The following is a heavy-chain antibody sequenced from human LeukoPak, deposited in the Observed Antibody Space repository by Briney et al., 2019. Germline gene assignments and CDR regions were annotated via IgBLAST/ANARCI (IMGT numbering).Heavy chain of an antibody. V-gene: IGHV3-23*01. CDR3: AKVRLPTDY. Sequence: PGGSLRLSCEASGSTLSSYAMSWIRQAPGKGLEWVSASSGSDCSTYYAHSVKGRFTISRDNSKNTLYLQMNSLRAEDTAVYYCAKVRLPTDYWGQGTLVTVSS. CDR2: SSGSDCST. D-gene: IGHD2-15*01. J-gene: IGHJ4*02. CDR1: GSTLSSYA.